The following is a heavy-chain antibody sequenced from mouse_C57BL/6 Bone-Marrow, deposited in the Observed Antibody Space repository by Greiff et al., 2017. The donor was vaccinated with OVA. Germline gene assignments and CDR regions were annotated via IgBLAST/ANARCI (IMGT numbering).Heavy chain of an antibody. D-gene: IGHD2-3*01. CDR3: APYDGYFLFDY. Sequence: VQLQQPGAELVRPGTSVKLSCKASGYTFTSYWMHWVKQRPGQGLEWIGVIDPSDSYTNYNQKFKGKATLTVDTSSSTAYMQLSSLTSEDSAVYYCAPYDGYFLFDYWGQGTTLTVSS. CDR2: IDPSDSYT. CDR1: GYTFTSYW. J-gene: IGHJ2*01. V-gene: IGHV1-59*01.